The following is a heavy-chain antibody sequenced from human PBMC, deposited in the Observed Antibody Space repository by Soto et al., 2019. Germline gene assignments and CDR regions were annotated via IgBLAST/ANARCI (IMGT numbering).Heavy chain of an antibody. CDR2: ISYDGNSK. J-gene: IGHJ6*02. CDR3: ANGKWSIGSYGMDV. V-gene: IGHV3-30*18. Sequence: QVQLVESGGGVVQPGRSLRLSCAASGFTFGDFGMHWVRQAPGKGLEWVAVISYDGNSKFYAHSVEGRFTISRDNSKNTLYLQMNSLRPDDTAVYYCANGKWSIGSYGMDVWGQGTTVTVSS. D-gene: IGHD2-8*01. CDR1: GFTFGDFG.